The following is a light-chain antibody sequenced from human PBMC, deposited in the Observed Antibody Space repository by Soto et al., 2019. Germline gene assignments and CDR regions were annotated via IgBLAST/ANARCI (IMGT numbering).Light chain of an antibody. V-gene: IGKV3-20*01. CDR2: AAT. CDR1: QSIYINS. J-gene: IGKJ3*01. Sequence: EIVLTQSPGTLSLSPGERATLSCRASQSIYINSLAWYQHKRGQAPRLLIYAATVRATAVPDRFNGSGSGTDFALTISRLEAEDSAMYSCQQYGDSPFAFGPGTKLDVK. CDR3: QQYGDSPFA.